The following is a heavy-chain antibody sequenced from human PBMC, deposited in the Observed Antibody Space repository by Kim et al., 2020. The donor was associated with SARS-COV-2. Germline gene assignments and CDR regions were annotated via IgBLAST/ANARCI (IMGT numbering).Heavy chain of an antibody. Sequence: GGSLRLSCAASGFTFSNAWMSWVRQAPGKGLEWVGRIKSKTDGGTTDYAAPVKGRFTISRDDSKNTLYLQMNSLKTEDTAVYYCTTTLLRSVWGYSSSSKDYWGQGTLVTVSS. V-gene: IGHV3-15*01. D-gene: IGHD6-6*01. CDR3: TTTLLRSVWGYSSSSKDY. J-gene: IGHJ4*02. CDR1: GFTFSNAW. CDR2: IKSKTDGGTT.